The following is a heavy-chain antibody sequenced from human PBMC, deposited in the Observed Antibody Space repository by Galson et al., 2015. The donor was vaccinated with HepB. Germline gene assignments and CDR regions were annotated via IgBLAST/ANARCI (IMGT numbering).Heavy chain of an antibody. CDR3: ARGYYYDSSGPEAFDI. CDR1: GYTFTSYY. V-gene: IGHV1-46*04. D-gene: IGHD3-22*01. CDR2: INPSGGST. J-gene: IGHJ3*02. Sequence: SVKVSCKASGYTFTSYYMHWVRQAPGQGLEWMGIINPSGGSTSYAQKLQGRVTMTRDTSTSTVYMELSSLRSEDTAVYYCARGYYYDSSGPEAFDIWGQGTMVTVSS.